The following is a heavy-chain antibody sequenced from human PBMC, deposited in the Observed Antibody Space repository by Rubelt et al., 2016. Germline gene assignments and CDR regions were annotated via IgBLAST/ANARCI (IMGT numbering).Heavy chain of an antibody. J-gene: IGHJ6*02. V-gene: IGHV4-59*08. CDR3: ARLVYCSGGSCYYYYGMDV. D-gene: IGHD2-15*01. Sequence: RQPPGKGLEWIGYIYYSGSTYYNPSLKSRVTISVDTSKNQFSLKLSSVTAADTAVYYCARLVYCSGGSCYYYYGMDVWGQGTTVTVSS. CDR2: IYYSGST.